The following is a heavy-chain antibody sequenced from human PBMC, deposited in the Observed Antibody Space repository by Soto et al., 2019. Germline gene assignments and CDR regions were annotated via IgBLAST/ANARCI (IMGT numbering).Heavy chain of an antibody. J-gene: IGHJ5*02. CDR1: GGHINSVKYY. CDR2: VLYTGPS. Sequence: QVQLHESGPGLVQPSQTLSLTCSVSGGHINSVKYYWSWISQRPGRGLEWIGHVLYTGPSYYNPSLKSRVFISLYQSKNKGSMQWSDIKDAGKAVYYCARDHANCNDDISYFAANWFAPWGQVTLVTVSS. D-gene: IGHD3-9*01. CDR3: ARDHANCNDDISYFAANWFAP. V-gene: IGHV4-31*03.